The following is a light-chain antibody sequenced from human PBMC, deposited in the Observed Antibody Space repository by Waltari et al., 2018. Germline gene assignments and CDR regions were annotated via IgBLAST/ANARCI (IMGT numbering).Light chain of an antibody. J-gene: IGLJ2*01. CDR3: CSYVGGSSLI. V-gene: IGLV2-23*02. CDR1: SSDVGSYNL. CDR2: EVI. Sequence: QSALAQPASVSGSPGQSITISCTGTSSDVGSYNLVPWYQQHPGKVPKLMIYEVIKRPAGVSNRFSGSKSGNTASLTISGLQAEDEADYYCCSYVGGSSLIFGGGTKLTVL.